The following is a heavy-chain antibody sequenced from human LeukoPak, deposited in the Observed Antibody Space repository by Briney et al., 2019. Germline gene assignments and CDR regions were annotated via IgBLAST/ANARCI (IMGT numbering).Heavy chain of an antibody. D-gene: IGHD5-12*01. CDR2: VYHSGTT. CDR1: GNSISTFYY. CDR3: ARHAGAGGGAYDSSLDY. J-gene: IGHJ4*02. Sequence: PSETLSLTCAVAGNSISTFYYWGWIRQPPGKGLEWIGSVYHSGTTYYTPSLKSRVSTSMDTSRNQFSLRLTSVTAADTAMYYCARHAGAGGGAYDSSLDYWGQGTLVTVSS. V-gene: IGHV4-38-2*01.